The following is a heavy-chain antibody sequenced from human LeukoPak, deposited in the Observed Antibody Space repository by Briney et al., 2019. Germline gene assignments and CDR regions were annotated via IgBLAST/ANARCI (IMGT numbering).Heavy chain of an antibody. Sequence: SETLSLTCTVSGGSISTYYWSWIRQPPGKGLEWIGSIYYSGSTYYNPSLKSRVTISVDTSKNQFSLKLSSVTAADTAVYYCARRAYSGYSDYWGQGTLVTVSS. V-gene: IGHV4-39*01. CDR2: IYYSGST. CDR3: ARRAYSGYSDY. J-gene: IGHJ4*02. CDR1: GGSISTYY. D-gene: IGHD5-12*01.